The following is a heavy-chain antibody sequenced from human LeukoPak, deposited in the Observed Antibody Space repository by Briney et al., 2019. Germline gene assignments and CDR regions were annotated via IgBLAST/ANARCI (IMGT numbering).Heavy chain of an antibody. CDR2: INPNSGGT. CDR1: GYTFTSYG. J-gene: IGHJ3*02. V-gene: IGHV1-2*02. D-gene: IGHD6-19*01. Sequence: ASVKVSCKASGYTFTSYGISRVRQAPGQGLEWMGWINPNSGGTNYAQKFQGRVTMTRDTSISTAYMELSRLRSDDTAVYYCATVKRTIAVTGNDAFDIWGQGTMVTVSS. CDR3: ATVKRTIAVTGNDAFDI.